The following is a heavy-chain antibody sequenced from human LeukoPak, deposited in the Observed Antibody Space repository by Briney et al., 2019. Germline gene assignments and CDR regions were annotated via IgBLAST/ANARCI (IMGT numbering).Heavy chain of an antibody. Sequence: KPSETLSLTCTVSGGSISSSSYYWGWIRQPPGKGLEWIGSIYYSGSTNYNPSLKSRVTISVDTSKNQFSLKLSSVTAADTAVYYCARLRKYQLRNQSRIEYYYYYMDVWGKGTTVTISS. CDR2: IYYSGST. J-gene: IGHJ6*03. CDR3: ARLRKYQLRNQSRIEYYYYYMDV. CDR1: GGSISSSSYY. V-gene: IGHV4-39*07. D-gene: IGHD2-2*01.